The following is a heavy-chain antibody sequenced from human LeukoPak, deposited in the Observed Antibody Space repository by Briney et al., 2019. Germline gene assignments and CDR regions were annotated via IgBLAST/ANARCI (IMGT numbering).Heavy chain of an antibody. D-gene: IGHD6-13*01. J-gene: IGHJ4*02. V-gene: IGHV3-30*18. CDR1: GLTFSDYR. CDR3: AKKFPGTVAAGPDH. Sequence: PGGSLRLSCAVSGLTFSDYRMIWVRQAPGKGLEWVAVISYDGSNKYYGDSVKGRFTISRDNSKNTLYLQMNSLRAEDTAVYYCAKKFPGTVAAGPDHWGQGTLVTVSS. CDR2: ISYDGSNK.